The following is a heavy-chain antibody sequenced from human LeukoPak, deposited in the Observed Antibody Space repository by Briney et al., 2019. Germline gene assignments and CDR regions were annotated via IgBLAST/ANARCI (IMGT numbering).Heavy chain of an antibody. V-gene: IGHV3-7*01. CDR3: ARFIAAPYYFDY. D-gene: IGHD6-13*01. CDR2: INQDGSDK. Sequence: PGGSLRLSCAASGFTFSNYWMSWVCQAPGKGLEWVANINQDGSDKYYVDSVKGRFTISRDNAKNSLYLQMNSLRAEDTAVYYCARFIAAPYYFDYWGRGTLVTVSS. J-gene: IGHJ4*02. CDR1: GFTFSNYW.